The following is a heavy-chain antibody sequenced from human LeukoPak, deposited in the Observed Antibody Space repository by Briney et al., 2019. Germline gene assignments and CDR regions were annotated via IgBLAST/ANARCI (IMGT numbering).Heavy chain of an antibody. J-gene: IGHJ3*02. D-gene: IGHD1-26*01. CDR1: GGSFSGYY. Sequence: SETLSLPCAVYGGSFSGYYWSWIRQPPGKGLEWIGEINHSGSTNYNPSLKSRVTISVDTSKNQFSLKLSSVTAADTAVYYCARVWVDAFDIWGQGTMVTVSS. CDR2: INHSGST. CDR3: ARVWVDAFDI. V-gene: IGHV4-34*01.